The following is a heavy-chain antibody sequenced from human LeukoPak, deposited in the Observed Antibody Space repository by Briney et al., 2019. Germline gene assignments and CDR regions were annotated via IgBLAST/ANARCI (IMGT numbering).Heavy chain of an antibody. Sequence: GASLRLSCAASGFTFSSYAMSWVRQAPGKGLEWVSAISGSGGSTYYADSVKGRFTISRDNSKNTLYLQMNSLRAEDTAVYYCAKVGPGGCSTSCYRLVGYCTNGVCYNRAWFDPWGQGTLVTVSS. D-gene: IGHD2-8*01. CDR1: GFTFSSYA. V-gene: IGHV3-23*01. CDR3: AKVGPGGCSTSCYRLVGYCTNGVCYNRAWFDP. CDR2: ISGSGGST. J-gene: IGHJ5*02.